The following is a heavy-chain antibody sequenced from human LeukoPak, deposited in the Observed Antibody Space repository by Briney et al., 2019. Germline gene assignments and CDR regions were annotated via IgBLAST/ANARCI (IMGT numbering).Heavy chain of an antibody. J-gene: IGHJ4*02. Sequence: SQTLSLTCAISGDSVSSNSGAWNWIRQSPSRGLEWLGRTYYRSKWYNDYAVSVKSRITINPDTSKNQFSLQPNSVTPEDTAVYYCARDLIYDSSGYYYFDYWGQGTLVTVSS. CDR2: TYYRSKWYN. CDR3: ARDLIYDSSGYYYFDY. CDR1: GDSVSSNSGA. D-gene: IGHD3-22*01. V-gene: IGHV6-1*01.